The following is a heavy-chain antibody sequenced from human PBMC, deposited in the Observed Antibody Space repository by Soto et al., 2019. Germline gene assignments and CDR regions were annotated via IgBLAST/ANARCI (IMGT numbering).Heavy chain of an antibody. CDR3: ARDPYYYDSSGYLDAFDI. Sequence: QVQLQESGPGLVKPSQTLSLTCTVSGGSISSGDYYWSWIRQPPGKGLEWIGYIYYSGSTYYNPSLKSRVTISVDTSKNQFSLKLSSVTAADTAVYYCARDPYYYDSSGYLDAFDIWGQGTMVTVSS. CDR1: GGSISSGDYY. V-gene: IGHV4-30-4*01. CDR2: IYYSGST. J-gene: IGHJ3*02. D-gene: IGHD3-22*01.